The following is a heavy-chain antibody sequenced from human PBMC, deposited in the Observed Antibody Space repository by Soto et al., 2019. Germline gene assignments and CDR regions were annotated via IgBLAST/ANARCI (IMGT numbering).Heavy chain of an antibody. Sequence: GGSLRLSCAASGFTFSSYGVHWVRQAPGKGLEWVAVISYDGSNKHYADSVKGRFTISRDNSKNTLDLQMNSLRVEDTAVYYCAKDTYYYDRSGYYTYDYWGQGTLVTAPQ. J-gene: IGHJ4*02. CDR1: GFTFSSYG. D-gene: IGHD3-22*01. V-gene: IGHV3-30*18. CDR3: AKDTYYYDRSGYYTYDY. CDR2: ISYDGSNK.